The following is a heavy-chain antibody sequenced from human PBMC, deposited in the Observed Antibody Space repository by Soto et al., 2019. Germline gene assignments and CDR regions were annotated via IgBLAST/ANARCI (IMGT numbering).Heavy chain of an antibody. CDR2: SSNRDRST. V-gene: IGHV3-11*01. J-gene: IGHJ6*02. CDR1: GFIFSDYD. Sequence: PGGSLRLSCAASGFIFSDYDMTWIRQAPGKGLEWLSCSSNRDRSTYYADSVKDRFVVSKDNAKNLVYLQMNSLRAEDTAVYFCARAWKIEKFGVISMSKGLDVWGQGTTVTVSS. D-gene: IGHD3-3*01. CDR3: ARAWKIEKFGVISMSKGLDV.